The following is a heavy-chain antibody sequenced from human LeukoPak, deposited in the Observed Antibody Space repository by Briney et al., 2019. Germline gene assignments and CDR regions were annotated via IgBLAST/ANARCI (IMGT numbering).Heavy chain of an antibody. CDR2: INHSGST. J-gene: IGHJ6*02. Sequence: SETLSLTCAVYGGSFSGYYWSWIRQPPGKGLEWIGEINHSGSTNYNPSLKSRVTISVDRSKNQFSLKLSSVTAADTAVYYCARGAPKNTVTEYYYYGMDVWGQGTTVTVSS. CDR1: GGSFSGYY. V-gene: IGHV4-34*01. CDR3: ARGAPKNTVTEYYYYGMDV. D-gene: IGHD4-17*01.